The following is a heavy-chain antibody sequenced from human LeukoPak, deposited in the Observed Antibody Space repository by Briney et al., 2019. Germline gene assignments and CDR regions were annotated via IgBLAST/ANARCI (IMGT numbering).Heavy chain of an antibody. D-gene: IGHD2/OR15-2a*01. Sequence: PGGSLRLSCVASGFTFSNYWIHWVRQAPGKGLEWVSAISGSGGSTYYADSVKGRFTISRDNSKNTLYLQMNSLRAGDTAIYYCAKAGNIRFDYWGQGTLVTVSS. J-gene: IGHJ4*02. CDR3: AKAGNIRFDY. CDR2: ISGSGGST. V-gene: IGHV3-23*01. CDR1: GFTFSNYW.